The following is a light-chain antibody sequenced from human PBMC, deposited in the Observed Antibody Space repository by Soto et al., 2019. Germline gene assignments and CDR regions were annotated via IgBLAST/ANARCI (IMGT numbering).Light chain of an antibody. J-gene: IGKJ5*01. V-gene: IGKV3-11*01. CDR2: DAS. CDR1: QSVSSS. CDR3: QHYGRSPIT. Sequence: EIVLTQSPATLSLPPGERATLPCRASQSVSSSLAWYQQKPGQAPRLLIYDASNRATGIPARFSGSGSGTDFTLTISSLEPEDFAVYYCQHYGRSPITFGQGTRLEIK.